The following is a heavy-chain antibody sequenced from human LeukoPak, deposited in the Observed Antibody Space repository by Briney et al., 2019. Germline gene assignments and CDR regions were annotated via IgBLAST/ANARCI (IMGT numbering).Heavy chain of an antibody. J-gene: IGHJ4*02. CDR3: ARVAGGWYKLIDY. CDR1: GFTFSSYG. Sequence: GGSLRLSCAASGFTFSSYGMSWVRQAPGKGLEWVSAISGSGGSTYYADSVKGRFTISRDNSKNTLYLQMDSLRAEDTAVYYCARVAGGWYKLIDYWGQGTLVTVSS. D-gene: IGHD6-19*01. V-gene: IGHV3-23*01. CDR2: ISGSGGST.